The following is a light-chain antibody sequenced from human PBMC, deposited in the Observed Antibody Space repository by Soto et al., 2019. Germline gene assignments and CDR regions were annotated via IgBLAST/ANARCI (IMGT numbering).Light chain of an antibody. V-gene: IGKV3-11*01. Sequence: IVLTQSPATLSLSPWERATLSCRASQSVSSYLAWYQQKPGQAPRLLIYDASNRATGIPPRFSGSGSGTDFTLTISSLEPEDSAVYYCQQRHMWPITFGQGTRLEIK. J-gene: IGKJ5*01. CDR1: QSVSSY. CDR3: QQRHMWPIT. CDR2: DAS.